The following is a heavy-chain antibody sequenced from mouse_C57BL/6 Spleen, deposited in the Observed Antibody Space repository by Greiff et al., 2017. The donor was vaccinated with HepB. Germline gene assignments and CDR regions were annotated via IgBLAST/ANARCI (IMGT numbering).Heavy chain of an antibody. CDR1: GYAFSSSW. J-gene: IGHJ4*01. D-gene: IGHD1-1*01. CDR3: APSSYGSSNAMDY. Sequence: LQESGPELVKPGASVKISCKASGYAFSSSWMNWVKQRPGKGLEWIGRIYPGDGDTNYNGKFKGKATLTADKSSSTAYMQLSSLTSEDSAVYFCAPSSYGSSNAMDYWGQGTSVTVSS. CDR2: IYPGDGDT. V-gene: IGHV1-82*01.